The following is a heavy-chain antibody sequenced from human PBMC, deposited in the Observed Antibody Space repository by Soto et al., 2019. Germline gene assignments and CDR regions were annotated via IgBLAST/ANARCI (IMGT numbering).Heavy chain of an antibody. CDR3: WSRETAMGHSDY. Sequence: QFQMVQSGAEGKKPGSSVKVSCKASGGTFSRYTITGVPQAPGQCLEWMGRITDTFGIANYAQKFQGSVTISADKSTSTDYMERSSLTSEDRAVYYCWSRETAMGHSDYWGQGPLVTVSP. CDR1: GGTFSRYT. J-gene: IGHJ4*02. CDR2: ITDTFGIA. V-gene: IGHV1-69*02. D-gene: IGHD5-18*01.